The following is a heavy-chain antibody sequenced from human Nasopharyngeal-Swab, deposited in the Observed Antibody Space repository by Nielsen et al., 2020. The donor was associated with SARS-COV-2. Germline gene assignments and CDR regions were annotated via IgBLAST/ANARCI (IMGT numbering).Heavy chain of an antibody. V-gene: IGHV3-30-3*01. CDR2: ISYDGSNK. CDR1: GFAFTSYA. D-gene: IGHD5-12*01. J-gene: IGHJ3*02. Sequence: GESLKISCAASGFAFTSYAMHWVRQAPGKGLEWVAVISYDGSNKYYADSVKGRFTISRDNSKNTLYLQMNSPRAEDTAVYYCARDPDVDKVATDAFDIWGQGTMVTVSS. CDR3: ARDPDVDKVATDAFDI.